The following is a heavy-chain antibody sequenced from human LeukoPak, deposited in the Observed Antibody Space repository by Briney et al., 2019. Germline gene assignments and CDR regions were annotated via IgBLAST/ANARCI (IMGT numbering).Heavy chain of an antibody. V-gene: IGHV3-43*02. CDR3: ARESETSGWYDY. Sequence: QPGGSLRLSCAAPGFIFDNYAIHLVRQAPGKGLEWVSLISGDGGSTFYADSVRGRFTISRDSTRKSLSLQMSSLRSEDTALYYCARESETSGWYDYWGQGTLVTVSS. CDR2: ISGDGGST. CDR1: GFIFDNYA. J-gene: IGHJ4*02. D-gene: IGHD6-19*01.